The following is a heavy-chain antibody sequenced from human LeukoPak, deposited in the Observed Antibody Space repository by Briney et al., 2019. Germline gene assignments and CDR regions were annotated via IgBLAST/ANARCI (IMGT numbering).Heavy chain of an antibody. J-gene: IGHJ1*01. V-gene: IGHV3-48*03. CDR2: ISPSGSTK. D-gene: IGHD2-21*01. Sequence: GGSLRLSCAASGFSFSSYEMNWVRQAPGKGLEWVSNISPSGSTKYYADSVKGRFTVSRDNAKNSLYLQMNSLRGEDTAVYYCARELVIGPAEYFQHWGQGTLVTVSA. CDR3: ARELVIGPAEYFQH. CDR1: GFSFSSYE.